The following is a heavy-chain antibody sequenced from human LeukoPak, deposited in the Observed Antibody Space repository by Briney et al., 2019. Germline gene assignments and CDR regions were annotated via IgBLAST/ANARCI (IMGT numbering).Heavy chain of an antibody. D-gene: IGHD3-10*01. J-gene: IGHJ4*02. CDR1: GGSINSTNYY. CDR2: IYYSGRT. Sequence: PSETLSLTCTVSGGSINSTNYYWGWIRQPPGKGLEWIGNIYYSGRTYYNPSLKNRVTISVDTSKNQFSLMLMYIAAADAAVYYCASIGVNYYSWFDYWGQGTQVTVSS. CDR3: ASIGVNYYSWFDY. V-gene: IGHV4-39*01.